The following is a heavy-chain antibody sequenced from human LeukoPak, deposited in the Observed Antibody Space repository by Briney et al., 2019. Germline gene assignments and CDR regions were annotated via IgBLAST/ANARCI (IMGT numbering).Heavy chain of an antibody. CDR1: GFTFSSYW. CDR3: ARARTSRYCSSTGCYFDY. J-gene: IGHJ4*02. Sequence: GGSLRLSCAASGFTFSSYWMSWVRQAPGKGLEWVANIKQDGSGKYYVDSVKGRFTISRDNAKNSLYLQMNSLRAEDTAVYYCARARTSRYCSSTGCYFDYWGQGTLVTVSS. V-gene: IGHV3-7*01. CDR2: IKQDGSGK. D-gene: IGHD2-2*01.